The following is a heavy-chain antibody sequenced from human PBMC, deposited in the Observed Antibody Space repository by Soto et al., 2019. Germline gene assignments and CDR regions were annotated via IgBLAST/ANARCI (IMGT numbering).Heavy chain of an antibody. CDR3: ARDLKAVPGPYYYSGMDV. V-gene: IGHV1-3*01. CDR1: GYTFTSYA. J-gene: IGHJ6*02. CDR2: INAGNGNT. D-gene: IGHD6-19*01. Sequence: QVQLVQSGAEVKKPGASVKVSCKASGYTFTSYAMHWVRQAPGQRLEWMGWINAGNGNTKYSQKFKGRVTITRDTSAGNAYLELSSLRSEDTAVYYCARDLKAVPGPYYYSGMDVWGQGTTVTVS.